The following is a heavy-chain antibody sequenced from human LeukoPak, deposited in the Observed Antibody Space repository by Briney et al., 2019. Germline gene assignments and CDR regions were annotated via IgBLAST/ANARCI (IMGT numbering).Heavy chain of an antibody. D-gene: IGHD3-9*01. V-gene: IGHV3-23*01. CDR1: GFTFSSYA. CDR2: ISGSGGST. J-gene: IGHJ5*02. CDR3: ARDQTVYDMAPGWFDP. Sequence: GGSLRLSCAASGFTFSSYAMSWVRQAPGKGLEWVSAISGSGGSTYYADSVKGRFTISRDNSKNTLYLQMNSLRAEDTAVYYCARDQTVYDMAPGWFDPWGQGTLVTVSS.